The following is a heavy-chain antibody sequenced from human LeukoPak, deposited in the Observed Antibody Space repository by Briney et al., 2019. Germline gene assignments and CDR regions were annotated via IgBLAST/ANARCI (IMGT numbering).Heavy chain of an antibody. D-gene: IGHD5-18*01. CDR2: IIPILGIA. J-gene: IGHJ5*02. CDR1: GGTFSSYA. CDR3: AITPNRGYSYGMT. V-gene: IGHV1-69*04. Sequence: EASVKVSCKASGGTFSSYAISWVRQAPGQGLEWMGRIIPILGIANYAQKFQGRVTITADKSTSTAYMELSSLRSEDTAVYYCAITPNRGYSYGMTWGQGTLVTVSS.